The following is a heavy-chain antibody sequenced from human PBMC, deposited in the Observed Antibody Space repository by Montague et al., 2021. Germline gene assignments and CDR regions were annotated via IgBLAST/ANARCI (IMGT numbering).Heavy chain of an antibody. V-gene: IGHV4-34*01. D-gene: IGHD3-22*01. CDR2: IAHTGNT. Sequence: SETLSLTCAVSGGSFSGYFWTWIRQPPGKGLEWIGEIAHTGNTNXNPSLKSRVTMSVDMSKSQFSLTLMSMTAADTAVYYCTGLYYDGGHHPRPATGWGQGTLVTVSS. CDR1: GGSFSGYF. CDR3: TGLYYDGGHHPRPATG. J-gene: IGHJ4*02.